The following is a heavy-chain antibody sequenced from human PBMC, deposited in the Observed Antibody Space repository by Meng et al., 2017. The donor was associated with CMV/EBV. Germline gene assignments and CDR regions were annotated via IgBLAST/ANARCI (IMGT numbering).Heavy chain of an antibody. CDR2: IKQHGSEN. CDR3: AREYGGWFDP. Sequence: GESLKISCAASGFNFSAYWMIWVRQAPGKGLEWVANIKQHGSENYYVDSVKGRFTISRDDAKNSLYLQMNSLRVEDTAVYYCAREYGGWFDPWGQGTLVTVSS. J-gene: IGHJ5*02. CDR1: GFNFSAYW. V-gene: IGHV3-7*01. D-gene: IGHD3-16*01.